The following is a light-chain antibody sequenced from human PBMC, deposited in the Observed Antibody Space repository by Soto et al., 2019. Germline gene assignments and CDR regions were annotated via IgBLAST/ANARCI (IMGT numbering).Light chain of an antibody. CDR3: QQANGDPWT. V-gene: IGKV1-12*02. CDR2: GGS. J-gene: IGKJ1*01. Sequence: DIQMTQSPSSVSASVGDRVTISCRASHDVRCWLAWYQQKPGKAPNLLIYGGSTLQSGVPSRFSGSGSGTDFTLTISSLQPEDFATYYCQQANGDPWTFGQGTKVEIK. CDR1: HDVRCW.